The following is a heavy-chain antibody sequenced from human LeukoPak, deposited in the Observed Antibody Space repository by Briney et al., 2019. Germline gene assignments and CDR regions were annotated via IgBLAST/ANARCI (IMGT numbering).Heavy chain of an antibody. V-gene: IGHV5-51*01. D-gene: IGHD3-3*01. CDR1: GYNFASYW. J-gene: IGHJ2*01. CDR2: VYPGDSDT. Sequence: GESLQISCKGSGYNFASYWTGWVRQMPGKGLEWMGIVYPGDSDTTYSPSFQGQVTMSADKSISTAYLQWSSLKGSDTAMYYCARQKAYDRYFDLWGRGTLVTVSS. CDR3: ARQKAYDRYFDL.